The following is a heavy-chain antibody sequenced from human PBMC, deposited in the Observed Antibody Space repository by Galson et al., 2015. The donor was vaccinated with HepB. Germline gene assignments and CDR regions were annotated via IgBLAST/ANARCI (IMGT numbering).Heavy chain of an antibody. V-gene: IGHV4-34*01. J-gene: IGHJ4*02. CDR1: GGSFSGYY. Sequence: ETLSLTCAVYGGSFSGYYWSWIRQPPGKGLEWIGEINHSGSTNYNPSLKSRVTISVDTSKNQFSLKLSSVTAADTTVYYCARLCPLGDPGLGTGYYFDYWGQGTLVTVSS. CDR2: INHSGST. CDR3: ARLCPLGDPGLGTGYYFDY. D-gene: IGHD2-2*01.